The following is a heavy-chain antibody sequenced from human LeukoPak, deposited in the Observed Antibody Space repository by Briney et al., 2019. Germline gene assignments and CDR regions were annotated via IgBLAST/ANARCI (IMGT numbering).Heavy chain of an antibody. CDR2: INPTGGST. V-gene: IGHV1-46*01. CDR1: GYTFPSYF. J-gene: IGHJ4*02. D-gene: IGHD6-6*01. Sequence: GASVKVSCKASGYTFPSYFMHWVRQAPGQGLEWMGIINPTGGSTTYAQKFQGRVTMTGDTSTSTVYMELSSLRSDDTAVYYCARTAARRLDYWGQGTLVTVSS. CDR3: ARTAARRLDY.